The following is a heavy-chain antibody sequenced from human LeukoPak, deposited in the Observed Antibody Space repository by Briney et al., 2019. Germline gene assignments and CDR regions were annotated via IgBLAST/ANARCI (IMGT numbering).Heavy chain of an antibody. CDR1: GFTFSSYA. Sequence: PGGSLRLSCAASGFTFSSYAMSWVRQAPGKGLEWVSGISWNSGSIGYADSVKGRFTISRDNAKNSLYLQMNSLRAEDMALYYCAKDTTSLAVTGTYFDYWGQGTLVTVSS. J-gene: IGHJ4*02. CDR2: ISWNSGSI. D-gene: IGHD6-19*01. CDR3: AKDTTSLAVTGTYFDY. V-gene: IGHV3-9*03.